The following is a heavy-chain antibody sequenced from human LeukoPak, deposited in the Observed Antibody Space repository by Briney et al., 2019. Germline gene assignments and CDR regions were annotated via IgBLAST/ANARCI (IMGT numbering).Heavy chain of an antibody. CDR1: GFTFSSYG. D-gene: IGHD3-10*01. V-gene: IGHV3-33*01. Sequence: GGSLRLSCAASGFTFSSYGMHWVCQAPGKGLEWVAVIWYDGSHKYYADSVKGRFTISRDNSKNTLHLQMNSLRAEDTAVYYCARDLLLWFGELSGDSDYWGQGTLVTVSS. CDR2: IWYDGSHK. CDR3: ARDLLLWFGELSGDSDY. J-gene: IGHJ4*02.